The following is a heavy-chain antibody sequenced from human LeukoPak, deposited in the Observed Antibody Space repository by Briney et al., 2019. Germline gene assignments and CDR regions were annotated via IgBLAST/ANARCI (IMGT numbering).Heavy chain of an antibody. V-gene: IGHV3-66*01. D-gene: IGHD5-12*01. Sequence: GGSLRLSCAASGFTVSRNYMSWVRQAPGKGLEWVSIIYSGGSTHYADSVKGRFTIPRDNSKNTLYLQMNSLRAEDTAVYYCARSAGIAATIVLGYWGQGTLVTVSS. J-gene: IGHJ4*02. CDR2: IYSGGST. CDR3: ARSAGIAATIVLGY. CDR1: GFTVSRNY.